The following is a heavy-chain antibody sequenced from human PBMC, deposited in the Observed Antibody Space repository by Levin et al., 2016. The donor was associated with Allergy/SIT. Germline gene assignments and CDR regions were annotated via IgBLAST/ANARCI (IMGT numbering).Heavy chain of an antibody. CDR3: ASSPPGNYYYYGMDV. CDR1: GGTFSSYA. Sequence: SVKVSCKASGGTFSSYAISWVRQAPGQGLEWMGGIIPIFGTANYAQKFQGRVTITADESTSTAYMELSSLRSEDTAVYYCASSPPGNYYYYGMDVWGQETTVTVSS. V-gene: IGHV1-69*13. CDR2: IIPIFGTA. D-gene: IGHD3-10*01. J-gene: IGHJ6*02.